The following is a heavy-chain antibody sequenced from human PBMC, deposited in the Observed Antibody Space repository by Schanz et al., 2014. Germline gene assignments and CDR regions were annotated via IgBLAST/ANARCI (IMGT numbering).Heavy chain of an antibody. CDR1: GASISGSSDY. V-gene: IGHV4-39*01. D-gene: IGHD4-4*01. Sequence: QLQLQESGPGLVKPSETLSLTCTVSGASISGSSDYWGWIRQSPGKGLEWIGNIYYTGTTYYNPPIKGRVSISVDTSKNQVSLKLPSVTAADTAVFYCARRDNYLSAFDIWGQGTMVTVSS. J-gene: IGHJ3*02. CDR2: IYYTGTT. CDR3: ARRDNYLSAFDI.